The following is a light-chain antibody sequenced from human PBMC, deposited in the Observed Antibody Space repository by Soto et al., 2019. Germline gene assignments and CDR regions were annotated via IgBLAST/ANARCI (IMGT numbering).Light chain of an antibody. CDR2: SAS. Sequence: DVQVTHSPSFLSASAWDRVTITCRASHGIISYLVWYQQKPAKTPKLLIYSASSLQSGVPSRFSGSGSGTDFTLTIISLQPEDVATYYCQQANSFPLTFGGGTKVDI. CDR3: QQANSFPLT. CDR1: HGIISY. J-gene: IGKJ4*01. V-gene: IGKV1-9*01.